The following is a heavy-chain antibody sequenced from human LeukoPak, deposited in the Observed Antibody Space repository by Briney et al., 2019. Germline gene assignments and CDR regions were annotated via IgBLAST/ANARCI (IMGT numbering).Heavy chain of an antibody. Sequence: GGSLRLSCAASGFTFSSYGMRWVRQAPGKGLEWVAVIWYDGSNKYYADSVKGRFTISRDNSKNTLYLQMNSLRAEDTAVYYCARGRSSSTSCSFDYWGQGTLVTVSS. V-gene: IGHV3-33*01. D-gene: IGHD2-2*01. CDR2: IWYDGSNK. CDR3: ARGRSSSTSCSFDY. J-gene: IGHJ4*02. CDR1: GFTFSSYG.